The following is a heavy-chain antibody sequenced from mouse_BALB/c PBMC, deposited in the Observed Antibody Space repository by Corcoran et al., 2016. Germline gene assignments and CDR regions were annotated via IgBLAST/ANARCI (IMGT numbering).Heavy chain of an antibody. CDR3: ARICYGNWYWYFDV. D-gene: IGHD2-1*01. Sequence: QVTLKESGPGILQPSQTLSLTCSFSGFSLSTSGMGVGWIRQPSGKGLEWLAHIWWDDVKRYNPALKSRMTISKDTSSSQVFLKIASVDTADTATYDCARICYGNWYWYFDVWGAGTTVTVSS. J-gene: IGHJ1*01. CDR2: IWWDDVK. CDR1: GFSLSTSGMG. V-gene: IGHV8-8*01.